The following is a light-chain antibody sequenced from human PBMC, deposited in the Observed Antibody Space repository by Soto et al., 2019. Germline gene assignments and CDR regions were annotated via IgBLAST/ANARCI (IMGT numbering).Light chain of an antibody. CDR3: QHRSDWPIT. J-gene: IGKJ5*01. V-gene: IGKV3-11*01. CDR2: DAF. Sequence: ENVLTQSPGTLSLSPGERATLSCRASQSVSGYLAWYQQKLGQPPRLLIYDAFNRAAGIPARFSGSGSGTDFTLTISSLEPEDFAICYCQHRSDWPITFGQGTRLEIK. CDR1: QSVSGY.